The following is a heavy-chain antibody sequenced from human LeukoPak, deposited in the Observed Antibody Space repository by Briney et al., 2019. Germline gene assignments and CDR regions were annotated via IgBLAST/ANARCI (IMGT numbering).Heavy chain of an antibody. CDR2: IYHSGST. CDR3: ARGVYDLPGYFQH. CDR1: GGSISSGGYS. Sequence: PSETLSLTCAVSGGSISSGGYSWSWIRQPPGKGLEWIGYIYHSGSTYYNPSLKSRVTISVDRSKNQFSLKLSSVTAADTAVYYCARGVYDLPGYFQHWGQGTLVTVSS. D-gene: IGHD3-3*01. V-gene: IGHV4-30-2*01. J-gene: IGHJ1*01.